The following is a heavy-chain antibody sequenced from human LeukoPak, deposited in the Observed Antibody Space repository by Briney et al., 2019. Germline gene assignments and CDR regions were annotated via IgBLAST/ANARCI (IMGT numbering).Heavy chain of an antibody. J-gene: IGHJ3*02. CDR2: IIPIFGTA. Sequence: GASVKVSCKASGGTFSSYAISWVRQAPGQGLEWMGGIIPIFGTANYAQKFQGRVTITADKSTSTAYMELSSLRSEDTAVYYCARDQDSYTVTNTFDIWGQGTMVTVSS. D-gene: IGHD4-11*01. CDR1: GGTFSSYA. CDR3: ARDQDSYTVTNTFDI. V-gene: IGHV1-69*06.